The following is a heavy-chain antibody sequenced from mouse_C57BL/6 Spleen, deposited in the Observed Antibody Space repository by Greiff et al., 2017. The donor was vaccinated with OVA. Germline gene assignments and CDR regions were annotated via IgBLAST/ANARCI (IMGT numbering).Heavy chain of an antibody. CDR3: VREGDSSGYDY. V-gene: IGHV10-3*01. D-gene: IGHD3-2*02. CDR1: GFTFPTYA. Sequence: EVPGVESGGGLVPPNGSLPLSCAASGFTFPTYAMHCVRPAPGQGLEWVARIRSKSSNYATYYADSVKDRFTISRDDSQSMLYLQMNNLKTEDTAMYYCVREGDSSGYDYWGQGTTLTVSS. CDR2: IRSKSSNYAT. J-gene: IGHJ2*01.